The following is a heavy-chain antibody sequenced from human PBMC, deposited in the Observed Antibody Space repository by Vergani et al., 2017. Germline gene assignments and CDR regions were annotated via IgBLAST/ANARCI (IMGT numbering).Heavy chain of an antibody. J-gene: IGHJ3*02. CDR1: LGSISSGDYY. CDR3: ARDKGSYGSTGAGTFDI. D-gene: IGHD3-10*01. CDR2: IYYSGST. V-gene: IGHV4-30-4*01. Sequence: QVQLQESGPGLVKPSQTLSLTRTVSLGSISSGDYYWSWIRQPPGKGLEWLGYIYYSGSTYSNPSLKSRITISVDTSKNQFSLKLSSVTAADTAVYYCARDKGSYGSTGAGTFDIWGQGTMVTVSS.